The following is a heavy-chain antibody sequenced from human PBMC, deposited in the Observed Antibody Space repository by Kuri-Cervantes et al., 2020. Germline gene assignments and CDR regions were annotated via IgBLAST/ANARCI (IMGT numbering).Heavy chain of an antibody. Sequence: GESLKISCAASGFTFSSYAMSWVRQAPGKGLEWISGISGSGGSTYYADSVKGRFTISRDNSKNTLYLQMNSLRAEDTAVYYCARGLEDVWGSYPDYWGQGTLVTVSS. CDR1: GFTFSSYA. D-gene: IGHD3-16*01. CDR2: ISGSGGST. V-gene: IGHV3-23*01. J-gene: IGHJ4*02. CDR3: ARGLEDVWGSYPDY.